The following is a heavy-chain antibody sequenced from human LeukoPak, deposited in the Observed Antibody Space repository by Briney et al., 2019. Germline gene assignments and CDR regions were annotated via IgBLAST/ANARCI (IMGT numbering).Heavy chain of an antibody. CDR2: ILPGGKES. J-gene: IGHJ4*02. CDR1: GYTFSINM. V-gene: IGHV3-7*01. D-gene: IGHD5-24*01. CDR3: MAAHGY. Sequence: GGSLRLSCVVSGYTFSINMMTWVRQAPGKGLEWVATILPGGKESYRVESVKGRFTVSRDNPNNSLFFLMNSLRVDDTAVYYCMAAHGYWGQGTLVTVSS.